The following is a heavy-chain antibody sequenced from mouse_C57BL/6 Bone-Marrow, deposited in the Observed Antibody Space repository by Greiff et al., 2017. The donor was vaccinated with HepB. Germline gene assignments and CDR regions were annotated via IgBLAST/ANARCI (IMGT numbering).Heavy chain of an antibody. D-gene: IGHD1-1*01. CDR1: GYTFTGYW. CDR3: ARPYFIYYYGSSYGGYFDV. Sequence: QVQLQQSGAELMKPGASVKLSCKATGYTFTGYWIEWVKQRPGHGLEWIGEILPGSGSTNYNEKFKGKATFTADTSSNTAYMQLSSLTTEDSAIYYCARPYFIYYYGSSYGGYFDVWGTGTTVTVSS. CDR2: ILPGSGST. J-gene: IGHJ1*03. V-gene: IGHV1-9*01.